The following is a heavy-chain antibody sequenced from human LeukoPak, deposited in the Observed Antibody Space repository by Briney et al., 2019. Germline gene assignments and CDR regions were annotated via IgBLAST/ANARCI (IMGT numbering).Heavy chain of an antibody. J-gene: IGHJ3*02. CDR2: IKQDGSEK. D-gene: IGHD4-17*01. Sequence: GGSLRLSCVFSGFTFSNYWMSWVRQAPGKGLEWVANIKQDGSEKYYVDSVKGRFTISRDNAKNSLYLQMNSLRAEDTAVYYCARDRTTVIPHDAFDIWGQGTMVTVSS. V-gene: IGHV3-7*03. CDR3: ARDRTTVIPHDAFDI. CDR1: GFTFSNYW.